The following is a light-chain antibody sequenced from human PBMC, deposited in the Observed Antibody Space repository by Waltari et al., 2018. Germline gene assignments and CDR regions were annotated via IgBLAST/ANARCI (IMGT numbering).Light chain of an antibody. J-gene: IGKJ1*01. V-gene: IGKV3-20*01. CDR1: QSVGRA. CDR3: QHYVRLPVT. CDR2: GAS. Sequence: EIVLTQSPGTLSLSPGERATLSCWASQSVGRALAWYQQKRGQAPSLLIYGASTRARGIPDRFSGSGSGTDFSLTINRLEPEDFAVYYRQHYVRLPVTFGQGTKVEIK.